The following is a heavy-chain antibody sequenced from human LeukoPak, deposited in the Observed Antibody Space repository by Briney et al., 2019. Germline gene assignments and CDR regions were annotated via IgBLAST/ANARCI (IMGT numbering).Heavy chain of an antibody. J-gene: IGHJ3*02. CDR2: ISAYNGNT. Sequence: GASVKVSCKASGYTFTNYAVSWVRQAPGQGLEYMGYISAYNGNTNYAQKLQGRVTMTTDTSTSTAYMELRSLRSDDTAVYYCARADGDYEGSPSDIWGQGTMVTVSS. CDR3: ARADGDYEGSPSDI. CDR1: GYTFTNYA. D-gene: IGHD4-17*01. V-gene: IGHV1-18*01.